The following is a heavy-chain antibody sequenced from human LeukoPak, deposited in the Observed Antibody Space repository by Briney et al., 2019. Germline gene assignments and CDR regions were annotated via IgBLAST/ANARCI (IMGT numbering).Heavy chain of an antibody. V-gene: IGHV4-39*07. CDR1: GGSISTSNYY. CDR2: IFYSGST. CDR3: ARKAPYYSDGSGPLGTYYFDY. Sequence: PSETLSLTCTVSGGSISTSNYYWGWIRQPPGKGLEWIGNIFYSGSTYYSPSLKSRVTISLDTSRNQFSLKLSSVTAADTAVYYCARKAPYYSDGSGPLGTYYFDYWGQGTLVTVSS. D-gene: IGHD3-22*01. J-gene: IGHJ4*02.